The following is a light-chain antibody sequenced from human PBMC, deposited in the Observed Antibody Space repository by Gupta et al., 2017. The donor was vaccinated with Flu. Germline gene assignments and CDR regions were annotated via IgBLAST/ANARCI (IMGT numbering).Light chain of an antibody. Sequence: GTLSLSPGEGATLSCRASQSVSSSYLAWYQQKPGQAPRLLIYGASSRATGIPDRFSGSGSGTDFTLTISRLEPEDFAVYYCQQYGSSLWTFGQGTKVEIK. CDR1: QSVSSSY. J-gene: IGKJ1*01. V-gene: IGKV3-20*01. CDR3: QQYGSSLWT. CDR2: GAS.